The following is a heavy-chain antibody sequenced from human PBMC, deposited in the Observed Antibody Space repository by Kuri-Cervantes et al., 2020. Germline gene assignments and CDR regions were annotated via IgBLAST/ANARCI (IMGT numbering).Heavy chain of an antibody. Sequence: ASVKVSCKASGYTFTSYGISWVRQAPGQGLEWMGWISAYNGDTNYAQKFQGRVTMTTDTSTSTVFMELRSLRSDDTAVYYCARDSGWPLNDWGQGTVVTVSS. CDR2: ISAYNGDT. J-gene: IGHJ4*02. CDR1: GYTFTSYG. V-gene: IGHV1-18*01. D-gene: IGHD6-19*01. CDR3: ARDSGWPLND.